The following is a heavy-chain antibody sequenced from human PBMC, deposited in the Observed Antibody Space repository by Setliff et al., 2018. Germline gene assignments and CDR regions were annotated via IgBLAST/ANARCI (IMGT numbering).Heavy chain of an antibody. J-gene: IGHJ3*02. CDR2: ISAYNGHT. CDR3: AISSLSICSGGSCPNAFDI. V-gene: IGHV1-18*01. CDR1: GYNFAESI. Sequence: ASVKVSCKASGYNFAESIVSWVRQAPGQGLEWMGWISAYNGHTYSAQKFQARVTLTTDTSTNMAYMELRGLRPDDTAIYYCAISSLSICSGGSCPNAFDIWGQGTLVTVSS. D-gene: IGHD2-15*01.